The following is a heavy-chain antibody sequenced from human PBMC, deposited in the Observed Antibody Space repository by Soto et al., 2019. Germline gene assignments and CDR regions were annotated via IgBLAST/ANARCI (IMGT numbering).Heavy chain of an antibody. CDR1: GYTFTKYY. J-gene: IGHJ4*02. CDR2: INPRNGDT. V-gene: IGHV1-46*01. CDR3: ARDQGREGDYYDTTAYGCDF. D-gene: IGHD3-22*01. Sequence: ASVKVSCKASGYTFTKYYVHWVRQAPGQGREWMGIINPRNGDTTYAQKCQGRVTMTSDTSTSTVYVELSSLRAEDTAVYDCARDQGREGDYYDTTAYGCDFWGQGTLVTVSS.